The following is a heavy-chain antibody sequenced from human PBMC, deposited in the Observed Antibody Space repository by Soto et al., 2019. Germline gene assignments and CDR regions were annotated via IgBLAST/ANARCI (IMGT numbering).Heavy chain of an antibody. V-gene: IGHV4-31*03. CDR3: ARLEGLATISYYFDF. D-gene: IGHD3-9*01. CDR1: GSSISSGGYY. Sequence: SETLSLTCTASGSSISSGGYYWSWIRPHPGKGLEWIGYIYYSGSTYYNPSLKSRVTISVDTSKNQFSLKLSSVTAADTAVYFRARLEGLATISYYFDFWGPGALVTVSS. J-gene: IGHJ4*02. CDR2: IYYSGST.